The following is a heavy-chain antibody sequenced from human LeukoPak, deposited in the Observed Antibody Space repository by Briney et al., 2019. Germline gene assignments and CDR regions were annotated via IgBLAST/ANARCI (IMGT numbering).Heavy chain of an antibody. Sequence: SETLSLTCTVSGGSISTSNYYWGWIRQPPGKGLEWIGNIFYSVSTYCSPSLKSRVTISLDTSRNQFSLKLNSVTAADTAVYCGAKSNGYCLVDIWGRGTMVTVSS. CDR1: GGSISTSNYY. CDR2: IFYSVST. J-gene: IGHJ3*02. V-gene: IGHV4-39*07. D-gene: IGHD3-22*01. CDR3: AKSNGYCLVDI.